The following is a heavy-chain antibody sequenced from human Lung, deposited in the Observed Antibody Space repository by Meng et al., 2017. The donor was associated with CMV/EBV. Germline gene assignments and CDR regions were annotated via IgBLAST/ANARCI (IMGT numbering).Heavy chain of an antibody. V-gene: IGHV3-11*01. CDR1: GFTVSDYY. CDR3: MREDYGDYFFDT. J-gene: IGHJ4*02. CDR2: ISSSGNTI. D-gene: IGHD4-17*01. Sequence: GGSLRLSCAASGFTVSDYYVSWIHQAPGKGLEWLSYISSSGNTIHYADSVKGRYIISRDTPKNSVSLQMNGLRAEDTAVYYCMREDYGDYFFDTWGQGTLVTVSS.